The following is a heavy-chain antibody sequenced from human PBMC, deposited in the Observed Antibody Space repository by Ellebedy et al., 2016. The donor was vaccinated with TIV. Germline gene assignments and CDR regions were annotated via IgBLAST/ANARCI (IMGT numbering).Heavy chain of an antibody. CDR2: IFYRGST. V-gene: IGHV4-59*08. CDR1: GSPLRSYY. Sequence: MPSETLSLTCTVSGSPLRSYYWTWIRQLPGKGLESLGYIFYRGSTNSNPPLKSRVTISVDTSTNLFSLKLSAVTAADTAVYYCARGQLVVGYWGQGTLVTVSS. J-gene: IGHJ4*02. CDR3: ARGQLVVGY. D-gene: IGHD6-13*01.